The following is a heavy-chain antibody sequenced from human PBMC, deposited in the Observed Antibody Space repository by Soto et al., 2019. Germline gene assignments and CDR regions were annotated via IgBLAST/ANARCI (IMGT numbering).Heavy chain of an antibody. CDR2: ISYDGSNK. V-gene: IGHV3-30*18. D-gene: IGHD7-27*01. CDR3: AKDLGHGGRGAFDI. J-gene: IGHJ3*02. CDR1: GFTFSSYG. Sequence: QVQLVESGGGVVQPGRSLRLSCAASGFTFSSYGMHWVRQAPGKGLEWVALISYDGSNKYYADSVKGRFTISRDNSKNTLYLQMNSLRTEDTAVYYCAKDLGHGGRGAFDIWGQGTMVTVS.